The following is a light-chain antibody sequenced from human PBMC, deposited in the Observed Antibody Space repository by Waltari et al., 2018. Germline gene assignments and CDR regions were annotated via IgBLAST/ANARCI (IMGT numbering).Light chain of an antibody. Sequence: DIQMTQSPSTLSASVGDRVTITCRASQSISSWLAWYQQKPGKAPKLLIYKASSLESGVPSRFSVSASVTAFTLTIISLQPDYFATYYCQQYNSYPYTFGQGTKLEIK. CDR2: KAS. CDR3: QQYNSYPYT. V-gene: IGKV1-5*03. J-gene: IGKJ2*01. CDR1: QSISSW.